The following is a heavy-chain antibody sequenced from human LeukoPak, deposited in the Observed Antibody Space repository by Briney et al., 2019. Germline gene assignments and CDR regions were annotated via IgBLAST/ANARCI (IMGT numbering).Heavy chain of an antibody. V-gene: IGHV1-8*03. CDR1: GYTFNTYD. J-gene: IGHJ5*02. CDR3: ARPYCSSKTCKRWFDP. Sequence: ASVKVSCKASGYTFNTYDIHWVRQAAGQGLEWMGWVNPNSGNSGYEQKFQGRVTITMNTSITTAYLGLDSLASEDTAVYYCARPYCSSKTCKRWFDPWGQGTLVTVSA. D-gene: IGHD2-2*01. CDR2: VNPNSGNS.